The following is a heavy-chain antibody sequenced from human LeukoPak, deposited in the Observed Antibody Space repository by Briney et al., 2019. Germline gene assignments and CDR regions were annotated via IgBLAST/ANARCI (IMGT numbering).Heavy chain of an antibody. D-gene: IGHD3-22*01. CDR2: IYPGDSDT. CDR1: GYSFTNYW. V-gene: IGHV5-51*01. CDR3: ARRGYYDSSGYYNFDY. Sequence: PGESLKISCKGSGYSFTNYWIAWVRQMPGKGLEWMGIIYPGDSDTRYSPSFQGQVTISADKSISPAYLQWSSLKASDTAMYYCARRGYYDSSGYYNFDYWGQGTLVTVSS. J-gene: IGHJ4*02.